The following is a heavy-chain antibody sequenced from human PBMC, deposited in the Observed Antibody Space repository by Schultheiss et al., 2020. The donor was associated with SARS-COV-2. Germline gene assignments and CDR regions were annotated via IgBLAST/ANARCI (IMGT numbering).Heavy chain of an antibody. CDR2: VYYTGSI. Sequence: SETLSLTCTVSGGSISGYYWSWIRQPPGKGLEYIGYVYYTGSINYNPSLSSRVSIPVDTSKNQFSLKLYSMTAADTAVYYCARAGSYDLFASSLDWFDPWGQGTLVTVSS. CDR3: ARAGSYDLFASSLDWFDP. V-gene: IGHV4-59*01. D-gene: IGHD3-9*01. J-gene: IGHJ5*02. CDR1: GGSISGYY.